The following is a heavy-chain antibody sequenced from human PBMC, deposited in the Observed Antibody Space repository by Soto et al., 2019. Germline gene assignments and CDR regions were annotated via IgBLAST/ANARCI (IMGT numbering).Heavy chain of an antibody. CDR3: ARPRGDYSNPFDL. D-gene: IGHD4-4*01. V-gene: IGHV3-23*01. J-gene: IGHJ4*01. CDR1: GFAFSNYA. CDR2: ISDGGGST. Sequence: EVQLLESGGGLVQPGGSLRLSCAASGFAFSNYAMTWVRQAPGKGLEWVSSISDGGGSTSYADSVRGRFTISRDNSKNTLYVQMNSLGAEDTAVYYCARPRGDYSNPFDLWGQGRLVTVSS.